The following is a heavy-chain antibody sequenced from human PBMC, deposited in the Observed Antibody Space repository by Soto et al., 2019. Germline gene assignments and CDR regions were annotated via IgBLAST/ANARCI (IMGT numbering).Heavy chain of an antibody. CDR3: AKVGYYDILTGYYKGGYIDY. D-gene: IGHD3-9*01. CDR1: GFTFSSYA. J-gene: IGHJ4*02. V-gene: IGHV3-23*01. CDR2: ISGSGGST. Sequence: PGGSLRLSCAASGFTFSSYAMSWVRQAPGKGLEWVSAISGSGGSTYYADSVKGRFTISRDNSKNTLYLQMNSLRAEDTAVYYCAKVGYYDILTGYYKGGYIDYWGQGTLVTVSS.